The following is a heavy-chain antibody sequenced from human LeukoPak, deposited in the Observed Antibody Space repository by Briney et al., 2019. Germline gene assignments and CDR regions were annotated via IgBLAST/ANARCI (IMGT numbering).Heavy chain of an antibody. CDR3: AKVRGTYSSGFSFDS. CDR2: ISWNSGYI. Sequence: PGRSLRLSCAASGFKFDEYAMNWVRQAPGKGLEWLSIISWNSGYIGYADSVKGRFTVSRDNAQNSMYLQMNSLRAEDTAFYYCAKVRGTYSSGFSFDSWGQGALVTVSS. CDR1: GFKFDEYA. D-gene: IGHD6-19*01. J-gene: IGHJ4*02. V-gene: IGHV3-9*01.